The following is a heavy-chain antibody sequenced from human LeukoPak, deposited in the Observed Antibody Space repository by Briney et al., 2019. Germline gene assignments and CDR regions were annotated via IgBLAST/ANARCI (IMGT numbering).Heavy chain of an antibody. CDR1: GFTFSSYS. CDR2: ISSSSSYI. D-gene: IGHD3-22*01. CDR3: ARVPGYYDSSGYPLTYYYYGMDV. J-gene: IGHJ6*02. Sequence: GGSLRLSCAASGFTFSSYSMNWVRQAPGKGLEWVSSISSSSSYIYYADSVKGRFTISRDNAKNSLYLQMNSLRAEDTAVYYCARVPGYYDSSGYPLTYYYYGMDVWSQGTTVTVSS. V-gene: IGHV3-21*01.